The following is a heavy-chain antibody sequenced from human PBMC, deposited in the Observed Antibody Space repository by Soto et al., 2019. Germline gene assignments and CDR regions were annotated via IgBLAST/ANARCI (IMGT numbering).Heavy chain of an antibody. CDR1: RFTFSSYA. CDR3: AKGDCSGGSCYLAYYYYMDV. CDR2: ISGSGGST. J-gene: IGHJ6*03. V-gene: IGHV3-23*01. Sequence: EVQLLESGGGLVQPGGSLRLSCAASRFTFSSYAMSWVRQAPGKGLEWVSAISGSGGSTYYADSVKGRFTISRDNSKNTLYLQMNSLRAEETAVYYCAKGDCSGGSCYLAYYYYMDVWGKGTTVTVSS. D-gene: IGHD2-15*01.